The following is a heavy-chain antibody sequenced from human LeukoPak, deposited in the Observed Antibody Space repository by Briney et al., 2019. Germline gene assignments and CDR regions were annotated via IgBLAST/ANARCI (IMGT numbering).Heavy chain of an antibody. Sequence: ASETLSLTCTVSGGSISSYYWSWIRQPPGKGLEWIGYIYYSGSTNYNPSLKSRVTISVDTSKNQFSLKLSSVTAADTAVYYCARARTGLGNWNYLGFDPWGQGTLVTVSS. CDR1: GGSISSYY. CDR3: ARARTGLGNWNYLGFDP. J-gene: IGHJ5*02. V-gene: IGHV4-59*01. CDR2: IYYSGST. D-gene: IGHD1-7*01.